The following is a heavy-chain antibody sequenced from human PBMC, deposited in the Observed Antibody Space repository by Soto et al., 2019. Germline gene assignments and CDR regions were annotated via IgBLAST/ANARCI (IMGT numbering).Heavy chain of an antibody. V-gene: IGHV1-2*04. D-gene: IGHD1-26*01. CDR2: INPNGGAT. CDR1: GDSFNDYY. J-gene: IGHJ6*03. CDR3: ARESGGAAATLDYYYFYMDV. Sequence: QVQLVQSGAEVRKPGASVTVSCRSSGDSFNDYYIHWVRQAPGQGFEWMGWINPNGGATKYAQKFQGWVSMTRDTSIMTVYMQLSRLRSDDTAVYYCARESGGAAATLDYYYFYMDVWGTGTTVTVSS.